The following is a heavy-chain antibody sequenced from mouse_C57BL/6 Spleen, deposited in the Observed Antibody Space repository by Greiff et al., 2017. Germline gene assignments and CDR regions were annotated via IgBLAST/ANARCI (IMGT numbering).Heavy chain of an antibody. Sequence: VQLQQSGAELVRPGTSVKLSCKASGYAFTNYLIEWVKQRPGQGLEWIGVINPGSGGTNYNETFKGKATLTADNSSSTAYMQLSSRTSEDSAVYFGAGGRLRLVAYFDDWGQGTTRTVSS. J-gene: IGHJ2*01. CDR1: GYAFTNYL. V-gene: IGHV1-54*01. CDR3: AGGRLRLVAYFDD. CDR2: INPGSGGT. D-gene: IGHD1-3*01.